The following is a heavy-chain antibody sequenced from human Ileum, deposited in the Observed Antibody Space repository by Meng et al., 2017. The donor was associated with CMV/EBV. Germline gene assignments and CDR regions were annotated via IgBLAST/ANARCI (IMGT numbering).Heavy chain of an antibody. Sequence: GGSLRHSCAASGFTFSSYGMHWVRQAPGKGLEWVAFIRYDGSNKYYADSVKGRFTISRDNSKNTLYLQMNSLRAEDTAVYYCATYGDYPYYFDYWGQGTLVTVSS. CDR2: IRYDGSNK. D-gene: IGHD4-17*01. V-gene: IGHV3-30*02. CDR3: ATYGDYPYYFDY. J-gene: IGHJ4*02. CDR1: GFTFSSYG.